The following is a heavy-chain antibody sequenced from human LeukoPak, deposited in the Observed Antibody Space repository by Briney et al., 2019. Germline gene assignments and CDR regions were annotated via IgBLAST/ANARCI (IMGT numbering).Heavy chain of an antibody. V-gene: IGHV3-74*01. J-gene: IGHJ6*03. D-gene: IGHD6-19*01. Sequence: GGSLRLSCAASGFTFSRYWMHWVRQAPGKGLVWVSRLNGDGSATTYADSVKGRFTISRDNAKNSLYLQMNSLRAEDTAVYYCARRGSGVYYYYYYMDVWGKGTTVTVSS. CDR3: ARRGSGVYYYYYYMDV. CDR2: LNGDGSAT. CDR1: GFTFSRYW.